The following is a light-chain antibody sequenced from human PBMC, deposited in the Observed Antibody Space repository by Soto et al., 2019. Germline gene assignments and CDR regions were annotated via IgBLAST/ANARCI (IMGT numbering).Light chain of an antibody. CDR1: SSNIGSNA. CDR3: AAWDDSLNGVV. J-gene: IGLJ2*01. Sequence: QSVLTQPPSASETPGQRVTISCSGSSSNIGSNAVHWYQQHPGTAPKVVIYSNDQRPSGVPDRFSGSKSGTSASLAISGLQSEDEADYYCAAWDDSLNGVVFGGGTKLT. CDR2: SND. V-gene: IGLV1-44*01.